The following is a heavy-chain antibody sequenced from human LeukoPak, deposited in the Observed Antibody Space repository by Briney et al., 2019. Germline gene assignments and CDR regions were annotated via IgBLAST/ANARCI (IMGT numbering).Heavy chain of an antibody. Sequence: PGRSLRLSCAASGFTFSSYAMHWVRQAPGKGLEWVAVISYDGSNKYYADSVKGRFTISRDNSKNTLYLQMNSLRAEDTAVYYCVLPYYDFWSGRASYGMDVWGQGTTVTVSS. D-gene: IGHD3-3*01. V-gene: IGHV3-30-3*01. CDR3: VLPYYDFWSGRASYGMDV. J-gene: IGHJ6*02. CDR1: GFTFSSYA. CDR2: ISYDGSNK.